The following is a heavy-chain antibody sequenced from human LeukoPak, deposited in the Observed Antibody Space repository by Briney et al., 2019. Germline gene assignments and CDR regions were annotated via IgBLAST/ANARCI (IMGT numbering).Heavy chain of an antibody. CDR3: ASLGSSWYYFDY. Sequence: GGSLRLSCAASGFTFSAYWMHWVRQAPGKGLEWVSVIYSGGSTYYADSVKGRFTISRDNSKNTLYLQMNSLRAEDTAVYYCASLGSSWYYFDYWGQGTLVTVSS. D-gene: IGHD6-13*01. CDR1: GFTFSAYW. V-gene: IGHV3-66*01. J-gene: IGHJ4*02. CDR2: IYSGGST.